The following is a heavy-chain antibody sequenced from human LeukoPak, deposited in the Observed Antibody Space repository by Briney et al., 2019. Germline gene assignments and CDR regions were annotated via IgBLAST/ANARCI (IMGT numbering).Heavy chain of an antibody. Sequence: SETLSLTCTVSGGSISSYYWSWIRQPAGKGLEWIGRIYTSGSTNYNPSLKSRVTMSVDTSKNQFSLKLSSVTAADTAVYYCARDPNYYGYYGMDVWGQGTTVTVSS. CDR3: ARDPNYYGYYGMDV. J-gene: IGHJ6*02. V-gene: IGHV4-4*07. CDR2: IYTSGST. CDR1: GGSISSYY.